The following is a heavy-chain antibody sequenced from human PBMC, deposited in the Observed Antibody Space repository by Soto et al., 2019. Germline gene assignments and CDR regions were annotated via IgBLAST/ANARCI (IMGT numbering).Heavy chain of an antibody. CDR2: IIPIFGTA. CDR1: GGTFSSYA. CDR3: ARDLTILTMVRGVTYYYYYGMDV. Sequence: ASVKVSCKASGGTFSSYAISWVRQAPGQGLEWMGGIIPIFGTANYAQKFQGRVTITADESTSTAYMELSSLRSEDTAVYCCARDLTILTMVRGVTYYYYYGMDVWGQGTTVTVSS. V-gene: IGHV1-69*13. D-gene: IGHD3-10*01. J-gene: IGHJ6*02.